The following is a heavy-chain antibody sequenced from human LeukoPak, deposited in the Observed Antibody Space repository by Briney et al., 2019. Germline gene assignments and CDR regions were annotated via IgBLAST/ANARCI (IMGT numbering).Heavy chain of an antibody. CDR1: GFTFSTYS. J-gene: IGHJ3*02. V-gene: IGHV3-21*06. D-gene: IGHD6-13*01. CDR2: IGGDSAYR. Sequence: PGGSLRLSCIGSGFTFSTYSMNWVRQAPGKGLEWVSLIGGDSAYRYYADSMKGRFTVSRDNAKNSLYLQINSLRAEDTGVYYCAKDFPYSNSPDAFDMWGQGTMVTVSS. CDR3: AKDFPYSNSPDAFDM.